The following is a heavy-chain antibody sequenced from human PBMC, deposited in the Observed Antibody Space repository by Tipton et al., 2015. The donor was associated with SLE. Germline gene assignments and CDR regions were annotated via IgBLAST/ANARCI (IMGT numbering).Heavy chain of an antibody. CDR2: INWNSRTT. CDR1: GFTFYNYA. D-gene: IGHD1-26*01. Sequence: RSLRLSCAASGFTFYNYAMHWVRQAPGKGLEWVSGINWNSRTTGYVDSVKGRFTISRDDGNNSLYLQMNSLRAEDTALYYCVKTRGGGSYVDAFDIWGQGTMVTVSS. V-gene: IGHV3-9*01. J-gene: IGHJ3*02. CDR3: VKTRGGGSYVDAFDI.